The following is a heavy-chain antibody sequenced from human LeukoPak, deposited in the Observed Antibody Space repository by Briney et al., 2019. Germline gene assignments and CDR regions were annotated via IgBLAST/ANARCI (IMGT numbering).Heavy chain of an antibody. CDR3: ARERGYSGYDGMYY. Sequence: GGSLRLSCAASGFTFSSYSMNCVRQAPGKGLEWVASISTSSSYIYYADSVQGRFTITRDNAKNSLYLQMNSLRAEDTAVYYCARERGYSGYDGMYYWGQGTLVTVSS. V-gene: IGHV3-21*01. J-gene: IGHJ4*02. CDR1: GFTFSSYS. D-gene: IGHD5-12*01. CDR2: ISTSSSYI.